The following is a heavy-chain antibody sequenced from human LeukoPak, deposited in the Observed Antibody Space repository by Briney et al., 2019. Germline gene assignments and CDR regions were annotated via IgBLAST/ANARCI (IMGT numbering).Heavy chain of an antibody. J-gene: IGHJ4*02. D-gene: IGHD3-3*01. CDR1: GGSFSGYY. Sequence: SETLSLTCAVYGGSFSGYYWSWIRRPPGKGLEWIGEINHSGSTNYNPSLKSRVTISVDTSKNQFSLKLSSVTAADTAVYYCATTYYDFWSGYAPFDYWGQGTLVTVSS. CDR3: ATTYYDFWSGYAPFDY. V-gene: IGHV4-34*01. CDR2: INHSGST.